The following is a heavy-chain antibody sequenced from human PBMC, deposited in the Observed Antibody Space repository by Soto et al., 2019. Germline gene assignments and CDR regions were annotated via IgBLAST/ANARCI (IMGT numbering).Heavy chain of an antibody. CDR3: ARDEVFYDIIGYSGYYGMEV. Sequence: ASVKVSCKASGYTFTGYYMHWVRQAPGQGLEWMGWINPNSGGTNYAQKFQGWVTMTRDTSISTAYMELSRLRSDDTAVYYCARDEVFYDIIGYSGYYGMEVWGQGTTVTGSS. CDR2: INPNSGGT. V-gene: IGHV1-2*04. D-gene: IGHD3-22*01. CDR1: GYTFTGYY. J-gene: IGHJ6*02.